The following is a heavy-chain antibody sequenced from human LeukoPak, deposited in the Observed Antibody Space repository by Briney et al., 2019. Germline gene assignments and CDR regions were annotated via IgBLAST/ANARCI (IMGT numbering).Heavy chain of an antibody. Sequence: PGRSLRLSCAASGFTFTCCGMHWVRQAPGKGLEWLAVISYHGSNIYYADSMKGRFTISRDNSKNTAFLQMNSLRPEDTALYYCARKNEQGVTDFWGQGVLVTVSA. CDR1: GFTFTCCG. J-gene: IGHJ4*02. V-gene: IGHV3-30*03. CDR2: ISYHGSNI. D-gene: IGHD1-1*01. CDR3: ARKNEQGVTDF.